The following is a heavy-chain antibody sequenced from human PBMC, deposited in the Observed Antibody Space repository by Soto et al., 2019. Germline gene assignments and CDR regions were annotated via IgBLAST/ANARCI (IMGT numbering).Heavy chain of an antibody. Sequence: QVPLVESGGGVVQPGRSLRVSCAASGFTFTNYAMHWVRQAPGKGLEWLAVIWYDGSNKYYADSVKGRFTISRDNSKNTLYLQMNSLRAEDTAVYYCARGDYGDYIGYGMDVWGQGTTVTVSS. CDR1: GFTFTNYA. D-gene: IGHD4-17*01. CDR3: ARGDYGDYIGYGMDV. J-gene: IGHJ6*02. CDR2: IWYDGSNK. V-gene: IGHV3-33*01.